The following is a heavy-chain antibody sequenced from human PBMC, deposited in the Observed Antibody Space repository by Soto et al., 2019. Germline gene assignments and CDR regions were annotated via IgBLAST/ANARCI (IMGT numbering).Heavy chain of an antibody. V-gene: IGHV1-18*01. J-gene: IGHJ4*02. CDR2: ISTYKGNT. CDR1: GYTFTSYG. Sequence: QVQLVQSRPEVKKPGASVKVSCKTSGYTFTSYGISWVRQAPGQGLEWMGWISTYKGNTNYAQKFQGRVTMTTDTSTSTAYMELRSLRSDDTAVYYCATRSPAFDYWGQGTLVTVSS. CDR3: ATRSPAFDY.